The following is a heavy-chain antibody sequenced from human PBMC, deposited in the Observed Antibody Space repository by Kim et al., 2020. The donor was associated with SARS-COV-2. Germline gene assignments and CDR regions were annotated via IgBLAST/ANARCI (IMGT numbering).Heavy chain of an antibody. CDR3: ARSTVTTVYWYFDL. V-gene: IGHV3-23*01. J-gene: IGHJ2*01. Sequence: AASVNGRFTISGDNSKNTRYLQMNSLRAEDTAVYYCARSTVTTVYWYFDLWGRGTLVTVSS. D-gene: IGHD4-17*01.